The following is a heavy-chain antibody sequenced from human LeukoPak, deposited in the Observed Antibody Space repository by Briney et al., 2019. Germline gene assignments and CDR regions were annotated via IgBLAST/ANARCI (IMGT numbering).Heavy chain of an antibody. CDR2: ISCSSSYI. CDR3: ASVLGGGVAGLYYFDY. D-gene: IGHD3-16*01. J-gene: IGHJ4*02. V-gene: IGHV3-21*01. CDR1: GFTFSPYN. Sequence: GGSLRLSCAASGFTFSPYNMNWVRQAPGKGLEWVSSISCSSSYIYYADSVKGRFTISRDNAKNSLYLQMNSLRAEDTAVYYCASVLGGGVAGLYYFDYWGQGALVTVSS.